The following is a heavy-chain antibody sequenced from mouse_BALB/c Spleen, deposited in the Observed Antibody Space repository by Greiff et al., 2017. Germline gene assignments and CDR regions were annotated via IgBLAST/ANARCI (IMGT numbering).Heavy chain of an antibody. V-gene: IGHV5-17*02. CDR2: ISSGSSTI. CDR1: GFTFSSFG. CDR3: ARTGYYVGYFDY. J-gene: IGHJ2*01. Sequence: DVMLVESGGGLVQPGGSRKLSCAASGFTFSSFGMHWVRQAPEKGLEWVAYISSGSSTIYYADTVKGRFTISRDNPKNTLFLQMTSLRSEDTAMYYCARTGYYVGYFDYWGQGTTLTVSS. D-gene: IGHD2-3*01.